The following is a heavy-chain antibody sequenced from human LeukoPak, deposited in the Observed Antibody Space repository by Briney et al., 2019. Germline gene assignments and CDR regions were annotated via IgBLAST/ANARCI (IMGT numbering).Heavy chain of an antibody. CDR2: INSDGSST. J-gene: IGHJ5*02. CDR1: GFTFSNAW. V-gene: IGHV3-74*01. D-gene: IGHD3-10*01. Sequence: PGGSLRLSCAASGFTFSNAWMSWVRQAPGKGLVWVSRINSDGSSTSYADSVKGRFTISRDNAKNTLYLQMNSLRAEDTAVYYCARAQITRVYGSGSYYRVPSYWFDPWGQGTLVTVSS. CDR3: ARAQITRVYGSGSYYRVPSYWFDP.